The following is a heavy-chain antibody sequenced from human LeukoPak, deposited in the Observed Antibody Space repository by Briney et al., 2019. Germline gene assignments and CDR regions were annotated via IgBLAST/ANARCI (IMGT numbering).Heavy chain of an antibody. CDR3: AKQRSEVVVAATNY. D-gene: IGHD2-15*01. V-gene: IGHV3-23*01. CDR1: GFTFSSYA. CDR2: ISGSGGNT. Sequence: GGSLRLSCTASGFTFSSYAMSWVRQAPGKGLEWVSAISGSGGNTYYADSVKGRFTISRDNSQNTLYLQMNSLRAEDTAVYYCAKQRSEVVVAATNYWGQGTLVTVSS. J-gene: IGHJ4*02.